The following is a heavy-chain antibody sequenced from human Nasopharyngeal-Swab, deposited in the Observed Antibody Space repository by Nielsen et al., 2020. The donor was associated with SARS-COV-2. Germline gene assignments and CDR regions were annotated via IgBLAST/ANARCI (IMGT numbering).Heavy chain of an antibody. J-gene: IGHJ4*02. CDR3: ARGHSNDSLDY. V-gene: IGHV4-34*01. Sequence: SETLSLTCAVYGGSFSGYYWSWIRQPPGKGLEWIGEINHSGSTNYNPSLKSRVTISVDTSKNQFSLKLSSVTAADTAVYYCARGHSNDSLDYWGQGTLVTVSS. CDR1: GGSFSGYY. CDR2: INHSGST. D-gene: IGHD4-11*01.